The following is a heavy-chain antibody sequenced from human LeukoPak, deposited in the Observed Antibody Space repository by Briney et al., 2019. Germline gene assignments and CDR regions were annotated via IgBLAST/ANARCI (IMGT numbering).Heavy chain of an antibody. D-gene: IGHD4/OR15-4a*01. V-gene: IGHV3-48*03. CDR2: ISSSGSTI. CDR1: GFTFSTYE. Sequence: GGSLRLSCAASGFTFSTYEMNWVRQAPGEGLEWVSYISSSGSTIYYTDSVKGRFTISRDNAKNSLYLHMNSLRAEDTAVYYCARDTLGEGEDANYAVYYFDYWGQGTPVTVSS. CDR3: ARDTLGEGEDANYAVYYFDY. J-gene: IGHJ4*02.